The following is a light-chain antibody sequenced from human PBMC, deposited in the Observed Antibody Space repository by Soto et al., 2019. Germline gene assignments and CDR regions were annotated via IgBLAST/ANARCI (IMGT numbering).Light chain of an antibody. J-gene: IGLJ2*01. CDR3: QAWDSPNVV. CDR2: QDT. V-gene: IGLV3-1*01. CDR1: NLGDKY. Sequence: SYELTQPPSVSVSPGQTASITCSGENLGDKYVCWYQQKPGQSPVLVIFQDTKRPSGIPERFSGSNSGNTASLTISGTQSMDEAAYFVQAWDSPNVVFGGGTKVTVL.